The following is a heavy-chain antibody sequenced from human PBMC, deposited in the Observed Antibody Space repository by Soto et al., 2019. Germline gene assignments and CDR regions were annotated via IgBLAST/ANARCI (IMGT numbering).Heavy chain of an antibody. CDR2: ISGSGGST. Sequence: GVSLRLSCAASGFTFSSYAMSWVRQAPGKGLEWVSAISGSGGSTYYADSVKGRFTISRDNSKNTLYLQMNSLRAEDTAVYYCANLGLPTASGSPPGADYWGQGTLVTVSS. D-gene: IGHD1-26*01. CDR3: ANLGLPTASGSPPGADY. V-gene: IGHV3-23*01. J-gene: IGHJ4*02. CDR1: GFTFSSYA.